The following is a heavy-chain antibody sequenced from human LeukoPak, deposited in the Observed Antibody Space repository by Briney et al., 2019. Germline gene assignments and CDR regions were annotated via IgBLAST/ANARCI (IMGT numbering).Heavy chain of an antibody. J-gene: IGHJ4*02. CDR1: GGSISSSSYY. CDR3: ARVFPEQLAFDY. CDR2: IYYSGST. V-gene: IGHV4-39*01. D-gene: IGHD6-6*01. Sequence: SETLSLTCTVSGGSISSSSYYWCWIRQPPGKGLEWIGSIYYSGSTYYNPSLKSRVTISVDTSKNQFSLKLSSVTAADTAVYYCARVFPEQLAFDYWGQGTLVTVSS.